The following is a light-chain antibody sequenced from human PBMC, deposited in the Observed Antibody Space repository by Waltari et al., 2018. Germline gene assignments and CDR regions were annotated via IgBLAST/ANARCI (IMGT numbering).Light chain of an antibody. CDR3: QKYDFLPAT. CDR2: QTS. J-gene: IGKJ1*01. V-gene: IGKV3-20*01. CDR1: QGVGKY. Sequence: EIVLTQSPGTLSLSPGERATLSCRASQGVGKYLGWYQKRPGQAPRLLLYQTSNRATGIPDRLSGSGYGTDFSLTISRLEPEDFAVYYCQKYDFLPATFGQGTTVEIK.